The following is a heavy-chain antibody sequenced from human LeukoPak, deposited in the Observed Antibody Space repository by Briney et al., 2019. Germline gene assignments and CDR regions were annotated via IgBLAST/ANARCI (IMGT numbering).Heavy chain of an antibody. D-gene: IGHD3-10*01. CDR1: GYTFTGYY. J-gene: IGHJ4*02. V-gene: IGHV1-2*02. CDR3: AREYGSGYYYVYLDY. CDR2: FNPDSGAT. Sequence: ASVKVSCKASGYTFTGYYIHWVRQSPGQGPEWMGWFNPDSGATDSAQKFQGRVTMTGDTSLSTAYMELSGLTSDDTAVYYCAREYGSGYYYVYLDYWGQGTLVTVSS.